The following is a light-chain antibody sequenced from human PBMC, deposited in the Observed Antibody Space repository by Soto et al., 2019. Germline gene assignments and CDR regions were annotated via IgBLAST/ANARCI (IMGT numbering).Light chain of an antibody. V-gene: IGLV2-8*01. CDR1: SSDVGASNY. CDR3: SSYAGSNNWV. CDR2: EVD. Sequence: QSVLTQPPSASGSPGQSVTISCTGTSSDVGASNYVSWYQQHPGKAPKLMIFEVDKRPSGVPNRFSGSKSGNTASLTVSGLQAEDEADYYCSSYAGSNNWVFGGGTKVTVL. J-gene: IGLJ2*01.